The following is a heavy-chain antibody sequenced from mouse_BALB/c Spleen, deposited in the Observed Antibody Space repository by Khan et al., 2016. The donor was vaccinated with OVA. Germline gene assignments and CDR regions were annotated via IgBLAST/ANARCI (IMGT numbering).Heavy chain of an antibody. CDR2: IWAGGST. J-gene: IGHJ3*01. CDR1: GFSLSNYG. CDR3: ARAFYNGAWFAY. Sequence: QVQLKESGPGLVAPSQTLSITCTVSGFSLSNYGVHWVRQPPGRDLEWLGVIWAGGSTNHNSALMSRLSISKDDSKSQVFLKRNSLQTDDTAMYYCARAFYNGAWFAYWGQGTLVTVSA. D-gene: IGHD1-3*01. V-gene: IGHV2-9*02.